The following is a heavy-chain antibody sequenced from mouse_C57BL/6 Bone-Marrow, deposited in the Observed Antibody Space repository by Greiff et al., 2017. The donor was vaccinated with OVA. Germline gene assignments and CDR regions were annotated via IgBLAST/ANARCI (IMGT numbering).Heavy chain of an antibody. CDR1: GYTFTSYG. CDR2: IYPSSGNT. CDR3: ARQGWLLGYFDV. J-gene: IGHJ1*03. V-gene: IGHV1-81*01. D-gene: IGHD2-3*01. Sequence: VHLVESGAELARPGASVKLSCKASGYTFTSYGISWVKQSTGQGLEWIGEIYPSSGNTYYNEKFKGKATLTADKSSSTAYMELRSLTSEDSAVYFCARQGWLLGYFDVWGTGTTVTVSS.